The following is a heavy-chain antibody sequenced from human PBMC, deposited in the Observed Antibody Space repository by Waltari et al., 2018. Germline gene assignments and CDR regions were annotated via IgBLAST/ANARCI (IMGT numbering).Heavy chain of an antibody. D-gene: IGHD6-6*01. CDR1: GYTFPGYY. J-gene: IGHJ3*02. Sequence: QVQLVQSGAEVTKPGASVKVSCKASGYTFPGYYMHWVRQAPGQGLEWMGWINPNSGGTNYAQKFQGWVTMTRDTSISTTYMELSRLRSDDTAVYYCARGVAARRHDAFDIWGQGTMVTVSS. V-gene: IGHV1-2*04. CDR2: INPNSGGT. CDR3: ARGVAARRHDAFDI.